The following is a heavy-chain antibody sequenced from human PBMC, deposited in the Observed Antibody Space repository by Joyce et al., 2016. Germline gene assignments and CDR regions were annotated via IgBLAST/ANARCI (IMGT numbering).Heavy chain of an antibody. D-gene: IGHD6-25*01. CDR3: AKILTATYSSGWFLDY. CDR1: GLPLSNYG. J-gene: IGHJ4*02. CDR2: ISYDGIYK. Sequence: QVQLVESGGGVVQPGRSLSLSCAASGLPLSNYGVHWVRQDPGKGLEWVAVISYDGIYKYYADSGKGRFTISRENSKNTVFLEMNSLRAEDTAVYYCAKILTATYSSGWFLDYWGQGTLVTVSS. V-gene: IGHV3-30*18.